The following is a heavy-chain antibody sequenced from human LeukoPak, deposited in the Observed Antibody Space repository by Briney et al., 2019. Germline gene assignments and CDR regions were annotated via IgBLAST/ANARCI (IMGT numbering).Heavy chain of an antibody. D-gene: IGHD2-2*01. V-gene: IGHV3-33*06. CDR2: IWYDGSNK. CDR1: GFTFSSYG. J-gene: IGHJ4*02. Sequence: GGSLRLSCAASGFTFSSYGMHWVRQAPGKGLEWVAVIWYDGSNKYYADSAKGRFTISRDNSKNTLYLQMNSLRAEDTAVYYCAKVKQAIVVVPAAKGPLEFDYWGQGTLVTVSS. CDR3: AKVKQAIVVVPAAKGPLEFDY.